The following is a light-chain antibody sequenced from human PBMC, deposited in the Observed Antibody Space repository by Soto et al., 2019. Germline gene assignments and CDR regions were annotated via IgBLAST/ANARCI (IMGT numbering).Light chain of an antibody. Sequence: DIHLTQSPSFLSASVGDRVTITCRASQGISSYLAWYQQKPGKAPKLLIYAASTLPSGVPSRFSGSGSGTEFTLTISSLQPDDFATYYCQQLNTYSFGGGTKVEIK. J-gene: IGKJ4*01. CDR3: QQLNTYS. CDR1: QGISSY. V-gene: IGKV1-9*01. CDR2: AAS.